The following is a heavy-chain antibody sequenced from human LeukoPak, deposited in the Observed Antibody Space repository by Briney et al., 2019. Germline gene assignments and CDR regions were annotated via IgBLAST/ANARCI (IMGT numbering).Heavy chain of an antibody. D-gene: IGHD2-2*01. Sequence: SVNVSCKASGGTFSSYAISWVRQAPGQGLEWMGGIIPIFGTANYAQKFQGRVTITTDESTSTAYMELSSLRSEDTAVYYCARGALGVVVPAKRLYYYYYMDVWGKGTRSPSP. V-gene: IGHV1-69*05. CDR2: IIPIFGTA. CDR3: ARGALGVVVPAKRLYYYYYMDV. J-gene: IGHJ6*03. CDR1: GGTFSSYA.